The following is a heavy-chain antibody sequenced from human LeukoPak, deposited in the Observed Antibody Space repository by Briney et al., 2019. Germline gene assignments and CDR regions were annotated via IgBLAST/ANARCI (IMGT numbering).Heavy chain of an antibody. D-gene: IGHD6-19*01. CDR2: ISSDGNNK. J-gene: IGHJ4*02. Sequence: GRSLRLSCAASGFTFSSYAMHWVRQAPGKGLEWVAVISSDGNNKYYADSVKGRFTISRDNSKNTLYLQMNSLRAEDTAVYYCAAYRSGWQTFDYWGQGTLVTVSS. V-gene: IGHV3-30-3*01. CDR1: GFTFSSYA. CDR3: AAYRSGWQTFDY.